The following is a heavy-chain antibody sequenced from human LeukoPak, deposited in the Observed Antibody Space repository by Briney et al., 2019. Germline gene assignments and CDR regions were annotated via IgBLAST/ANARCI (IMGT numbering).Heavy chain of an antibody. D-gene: IGHD1-26*01. CDR2: ISAYNGNT. V-gene: IGHV1-18*01. CDR3: ARTARWELRVMVY. J-gene: IGHJ4*02. Sequence: ASVKVSCKASGYTFTSYDINWVRQATGQGLEWMRWISAYNGNTNYAQKLQGRVTMTTDTSTSTAYMELRSLRSDDTAVYYCARTARWELRVMVYWGQGTLVTVSS. CDR1: GYTFTSYD.